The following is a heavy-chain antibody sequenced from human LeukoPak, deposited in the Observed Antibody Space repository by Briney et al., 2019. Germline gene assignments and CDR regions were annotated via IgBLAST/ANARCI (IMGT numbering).Heavy chain of an antibody. CDR2: MNPNSGNT. V-gene: IGHV1-8*01. CDR1: GYSFTSYD. D-gene: IGHD3-10*01. CDR3: ARGGSGRYNWFDP. Sequence: ASVKVSCKASGYSFTSYDINWVRQATGQGLEWMGWMNPNSGNTDYAQKFQGRVTMTRNTSISTAYMELYNLTSEDTAVYYCARGGSGRYNWFDPWGQVTLVTVSS. J-gene: IGHJ5*02.